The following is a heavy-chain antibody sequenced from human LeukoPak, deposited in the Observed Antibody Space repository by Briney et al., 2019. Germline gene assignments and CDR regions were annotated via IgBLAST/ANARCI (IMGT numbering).Heavy chain of an antibody. V-gene: IGHV3-30-3*01. Sequence: GGSLTLSCAASGFTFSNYAMHWVRQAPGKGLEWVAVISYDGSNKYYADSVKGRFTISRDNSKNTLYLQMNSLRAEDTAVYYCARGARYTTIWYSHDYWGQGTLVTVSS. D-gene: IGHD6-13*01. CDR1: GFTFSNYA. CDR3: ARGARYTTIWYSHDY. J-gene: IGHJ4*02. CDR2: ISYDGSNK.